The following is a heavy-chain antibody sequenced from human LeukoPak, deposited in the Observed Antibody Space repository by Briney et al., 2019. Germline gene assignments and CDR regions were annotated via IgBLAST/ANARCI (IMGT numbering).Heavy chain of an antibody. CDR2: IIGGAGST. Sequence: GGSLRLSCAASGFSFSSDGMSWVRQAPGKGLEWVSGIIGGAGSTYYADSVKGRFTISRDNSRNTVYLQMNSLRAEDTAVYYCANDLGWIQLNLGRGQGTLVTVSS. CDR1: GFSFSSDG. CDR3: ANDLGWIQLNLG. J-gene: IGHJ4*02. D-gene: IGHD5-18*01. V-gene: IGHV3-23*01.